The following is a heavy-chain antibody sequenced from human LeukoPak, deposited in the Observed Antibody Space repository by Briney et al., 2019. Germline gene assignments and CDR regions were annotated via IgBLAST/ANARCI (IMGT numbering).Heavy chain of an antibody. CDR1: GYSISSGYY. D-gene: IGHD6-13*01. V-gene: IGHV4-38-2*02. Sequence: SETLSLTCTVSGYSISSGYYWGWIRQPPGKGLEWIGSIYHSGSTYYNPSLKSRVTISVDTSKNQFSLKLSSVTAADTAVYYCARDPPTKGIAAAGTGPGGHYYYMDVWGKGTTVTVSS. CDR3: ARDPPTKGIAAAGTGPGGHYYYMDV. CDR2: IYHSGST. J-gene: IGHJ6*03.